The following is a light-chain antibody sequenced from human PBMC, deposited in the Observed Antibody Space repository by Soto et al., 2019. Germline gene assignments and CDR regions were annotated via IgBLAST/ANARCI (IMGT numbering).Light chain of an antibody. V-gene: IGKV3D-15*01. CDR3: QQYNNWPHYT. Sequence: EIVMTQAPATLSVSPGERATLSCRASQSVSSNLAWYQQKPGQAPRLLIYGASIMATGIPARFSGSGSGTEFTLTLSSLQSEDFAVYSCQQYNNWPHYTFGQGTKLAIK. CDR1: QSVSSN. J-gene: IGKJ2*01. CDR2: GAS.